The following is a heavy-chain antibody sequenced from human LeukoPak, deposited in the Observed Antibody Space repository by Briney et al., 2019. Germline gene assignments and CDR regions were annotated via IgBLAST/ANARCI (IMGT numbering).Heavy chain of an antibody. D-gene: IGHD4-17*01. Sequence: GGSLRLSCAASGFTFSDSAMSWVRQAPGKGLEWVSLISFSGGSTYYADSVKGRFTISRDNAKNSLYLQMNSLRAEDTAVYYCARDQGIYGDYYYGMDVWGQGTTVTVSS. V-gene: IGHV3-23*01. CDR3: ARDQGIYGDYYYGMDV. CDR1: GFTFSDSA. J-gene: IGHJ6*02. CDR2: ISFSGGST.